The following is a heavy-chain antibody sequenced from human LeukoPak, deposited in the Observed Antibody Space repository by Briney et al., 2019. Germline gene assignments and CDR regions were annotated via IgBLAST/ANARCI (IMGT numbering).Heavy chain of an antibody. J-gene: IGHJ4*02. CDR2: ISGSGGST. CDR3: AKDSCSGGSCYRSSY. Sequence: LTGGSLRLSCAASGFTFSSYAMSWVRQAPGKGLEWVSAISGSGGSTYYADSVKGRFTISRDNSKNTLYLQMNSLRAEDPAVYYCAKDSCSGGSCYRSSYWGQGTLVTVSS. CDR1: GFTFSSYA. D-gene: IGHD2-15*01. V-gene: IGHV3-23*01.